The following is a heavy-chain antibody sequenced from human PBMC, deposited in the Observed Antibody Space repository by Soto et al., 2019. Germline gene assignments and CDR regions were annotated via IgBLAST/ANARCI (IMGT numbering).Heavy chain of an antibody. CDR1: GASISSGHYY. J-gene: IGHJ4*02. D-gene: IGHD7-27*01. V-gene: IGHV4-31*03. CDR2: IYNTGST. Sequence: SETLSLTCSVSGASISSGHYYWTWIRQHPGKGLEWIGSIYNTGSTSYNPSLTSRLSISVDTSENHFSLRLFSVTVADTAVYYCALALGPTTGLDYWGQGSLVTVSS. CDR3: ALALGPTTGLDY.